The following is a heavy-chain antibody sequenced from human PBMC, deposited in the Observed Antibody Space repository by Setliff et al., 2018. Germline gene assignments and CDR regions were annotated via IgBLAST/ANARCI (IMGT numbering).Heavy chain of an antibody. CDR3: ARALGYCSRTSCYADAFDI. CDR2: MYHSGST. Sequence: PSETLSLTCAVSGYSISSDYYWGWIRQPPGKGLEWIGSMYHSGSTYYNPSLKIRVTISVDTSKNQFSLKLNYVTAADTAVYYCARALGYCSRTSCYADAFDIWGQGTMVTVSS. V-gene: IGHV4-38-2*01. D-gene: IGHD2-2*01. J-gene: IGHJ3*02. CDR1: GYSISSDYY.